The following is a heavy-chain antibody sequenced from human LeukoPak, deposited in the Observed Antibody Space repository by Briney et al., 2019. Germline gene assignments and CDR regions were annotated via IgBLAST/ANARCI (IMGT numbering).Heavy chain of an antibody. CDR1: GFTFSNDA. Sequence: GGSLRLSCAASGFTFSNDAMSGVRQAPGKGLEWVSASSGSGGTTYYADSVKGRFTISRDNSMNTLYLQMNSLRAEDTAVFYCATGDCSSASCSSTPKNWFDPWGQGTLVSVSS. V-gene: IGHV3-23*01. J-gene: IGHJ5*02. D-gene: IGHD2-2*01. CDR3: ATGDCSSASCSSTPKNWFDP. CDR2: SSGSGGTT.